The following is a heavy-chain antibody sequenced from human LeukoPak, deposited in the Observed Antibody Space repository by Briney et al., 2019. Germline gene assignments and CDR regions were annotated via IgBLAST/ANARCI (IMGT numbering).Heavy chain of an antibody. J-gene: IGHJ4*02. D-gene: IGHD6-13*01. Sequence: PGGSLRLSCAAPGFTFSSYGMHWVRQAPGKGLEWVAVIWYDGSNKYYADSVKGRFTISRDNSKNTLYLQMNSLRAEDTAVYYCARGGQQLPLVYWGQGTLVTVSS. CDR2: IWYDGSNK. CDR3: ARGGQQLPLVY. V-gene: IGHV3-33*01. CDR1: GFTFSSYG.